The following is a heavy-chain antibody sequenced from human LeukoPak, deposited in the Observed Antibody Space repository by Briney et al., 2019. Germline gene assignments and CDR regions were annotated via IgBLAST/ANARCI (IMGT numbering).Heavy chain of an antibody. CDR2: ISAYNGNT. J-gene: IGHJ4*02. CDR1: GYTFTSYG. Sequence: ASVKVSCKASGYTFTSYGISWVRQAPGQGLEWMGWISAYNGNTNYAQKFQGRVTITADKSTSTAYMELSSLRSEDTAVYYCARDLDRGYRLQDYWGQGTLVTVSS. V-gene: IGHV1-18*01. CDR3: ARDLDRGYRLQDY. D-gene: IGHD5-18*01.